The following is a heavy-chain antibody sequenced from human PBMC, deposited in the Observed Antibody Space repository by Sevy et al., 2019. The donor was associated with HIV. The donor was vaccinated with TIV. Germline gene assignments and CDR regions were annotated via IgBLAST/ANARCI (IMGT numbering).Heavy chain of an antibody. Sequence: ASVKVSCKASGGTFSSYDISWVRQAPGQGLEWMGWIIPILGIANYAQKFQGRVTITADKSTSTAYMELSSLRSEDTAVYYCAREPRPSYISSWYLGWFDPWGQGTLVTVSS. J-gene: IGHJ5*02. CDR3: AREPRPSYISSWYLGWFDP. CDR2: IIPILGIA. D-gene: IGHD6-13*01. V-gene: IGHV1-69*10. CDR1: GGTFSSYD.